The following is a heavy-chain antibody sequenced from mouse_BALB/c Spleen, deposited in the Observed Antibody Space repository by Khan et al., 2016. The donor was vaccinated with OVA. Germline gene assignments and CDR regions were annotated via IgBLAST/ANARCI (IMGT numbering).Heavy chain of an antibody. CDR2: IWGGGST. V-gene: IGHV2-6-5*01. J-gene: IGHJ4*01. CDR1: GFSLSDYG. CDR3: AKGIWSYYYTLDY. Sequence: VQLQESGPGLVAPSQNLSITCTVSGFSLSDYGVSWIRQPPGKGLEWLGVIWGGGSTYYNSALKSRLSISKDNSKSQVFLKMSSLQSDDTAKYYCAKGIWSYYYTLDYWGQGTSVTVSS.